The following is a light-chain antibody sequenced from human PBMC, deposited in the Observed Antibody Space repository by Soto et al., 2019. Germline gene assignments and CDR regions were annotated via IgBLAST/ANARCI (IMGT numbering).Light chain of an antibody. V-gene: IGKV1-9*01. CDR3: QHLNGYPLT. CDR1: QGITNY. J-gene: IGKJ4*01. Sequence: DIQLTQSPSFLSASVGDRVTIACRASQGITNYLAWYQQKPGRAPKLLIYAASTLQSGVPSRFSGSGSGTEFTLIINNLQPEDFATYYCQHLNGYPLTFGGGTKVEIK. CDR2: AAS.